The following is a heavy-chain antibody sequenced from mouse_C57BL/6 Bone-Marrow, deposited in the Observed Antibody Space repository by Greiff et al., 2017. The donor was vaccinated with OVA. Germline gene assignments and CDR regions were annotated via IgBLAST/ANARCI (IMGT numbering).Heavy chain of an antibody. Sequence: EVHLVESGGGLVQPGGSLKLSCAASGFTFSDYYMYWVRQTPEKRLEWVAYISNGGGSTYYPDTVKGRFTISRDNAKNTLYLQMSRLKSEDTAMYYCASLDYYGSSYKAMDYWGQGTSVTVSS. CDR2: ISNGGGST. J-gene: IGHJ4*01. V-gene: IGHV5-12*01. CDR3: ASLDYYGSSYKAMDY. D-gene: IGHD1-1*01. CDR1: GFTFSDYY.